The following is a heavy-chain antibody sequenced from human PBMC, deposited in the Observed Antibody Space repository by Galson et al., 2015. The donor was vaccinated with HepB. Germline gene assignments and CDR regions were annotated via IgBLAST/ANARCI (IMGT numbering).Heavy chain of an antibody. D-gene: IGHD3-10*01. J-gene: IGHJ5*02. Sequence: SLRLSCAASGFTFSSYGMHWVRQAPGKGLEWVAVIWYDGSNKYYADSVKGRFTISRDNSKNTLYLQMNSLRAEDTAVYYCARGASPYYYGSGSYNWFDPWGQGTLATVSS. CDR3: ARGASPYYYGSGSYNWFDP. CDR1: GFTFSSYG. V-gene: IGHV3-33*08. CDR2: IWYDGSNK.